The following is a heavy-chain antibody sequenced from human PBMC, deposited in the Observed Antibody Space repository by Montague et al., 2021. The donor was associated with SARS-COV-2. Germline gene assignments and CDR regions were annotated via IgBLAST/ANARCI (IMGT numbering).Heavy chain of an antibody. Sequence: SETLSLTCIVSGGSISSYYWSWIRQPPGKGLEWIGHIYYSGSTNYNPSLKSRVTISVDTSKNQFSLKLSSVTAADTAMYYCARVPYSSSGFFYYYYGIDVWGQGTTVTVSS. V-gene: IGHV4-59*13. CDR3: ARVPYSSSGFFYYYYGIDV. D-gene: IGHD6-6*01. CDR2: IYYSGST. CDR1: GGSISSYY. J-gene: IGHJ6*02.